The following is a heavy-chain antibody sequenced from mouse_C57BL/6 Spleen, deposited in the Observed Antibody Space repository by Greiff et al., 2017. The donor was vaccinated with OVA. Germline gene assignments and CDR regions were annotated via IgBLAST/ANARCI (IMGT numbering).Heavy chain of an antibody. CDR1: GYAFTNYL. J-gene: IGHJ2*01. Sequence: VQLQQSGAELVRPGTSVKVSCKASGYAFTNYLIEWVKQRPGQGLEWIGVINPGSGGTNYNEEFKSKATLTVDKPSSTAYMQLSSLTSEDSAVYYCARGRDGVYFDYWGQGTTLTVSS. CDR3: ARGRDGVYFDY. D-gene: IGHD3-3*01. V-gene: IGHV1-54*01. CDR2: INPGSGGT.